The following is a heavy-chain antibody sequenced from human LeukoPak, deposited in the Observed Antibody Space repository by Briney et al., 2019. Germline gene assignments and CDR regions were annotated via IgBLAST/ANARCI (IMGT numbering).Heavy chain of an antibody. D-gene: IGHD6-13*01. V-gene: IGHV3-11*06. Sequence: PGGSLRLSRAASGFTFSDYYMSWIRQAPRKGLEWVSYISGGSSNTNYADSVRGRFTASRDNAKNSLYLQMNSLRAEDTAVYYCARKGRSWFNDFDYWGQGTPVTVSS. J-gene: IGHJ4*02. CDR2: ISGGSSNT. CDR1: GFTFSDYY. CDR3: ARKGRSWFNDFDY.